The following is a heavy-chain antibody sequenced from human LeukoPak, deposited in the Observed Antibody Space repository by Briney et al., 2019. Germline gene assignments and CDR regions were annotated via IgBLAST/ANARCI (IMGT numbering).Heavy chain of an antibody. V-gene: IGHV3-30*02. Sequence: GGSLRLSCAASGFTFSSYGMHWVRQAPGKGLEWVAFIRYDGSNKYYADSVKGRFTISRDNSKNTLYLQMNSLRAEDTAVYYCAKVNGVRGVIIGPRFDPWGQGTLVTVSS. D-gene: IGHD3-10*01. CDR3: AKVNGVRGVIIGPRFDP. J-gene: IGHJ5*02. CDR1: GFTFSSYG. CDR2: IRYDGSNK.